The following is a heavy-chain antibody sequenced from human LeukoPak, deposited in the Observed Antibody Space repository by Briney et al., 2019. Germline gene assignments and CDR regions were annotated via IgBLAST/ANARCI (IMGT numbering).Heavy chain of an antibody. J-gene: IGHJ4*02. Sequence: GGSLRLSCAASGFTFSSYAMNWVRQAPGKGLEWVSGINGGVGSTYYADSVKGRFTISRDNSKNTLYLQMNSLRAEDTAVYYCAKDLEVYSSSSGLDYWGQGTLVTVSS. D-gene: IGHD6-6*01. CDR1: GFTFSSYA. CDR2: INGGVGST. V-gene: IGHV3-23*01. CDR3: AKDLEVYSSSSGLDY.